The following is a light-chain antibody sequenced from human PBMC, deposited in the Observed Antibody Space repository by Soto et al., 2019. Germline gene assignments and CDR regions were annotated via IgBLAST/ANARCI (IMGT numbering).Light chain of an antibody. V-gene: IGKV1-39*01. Sequence: DIQMTQSPSSLSASVRDRVTITCRAGQSISSYLNWYQQKPGKAPKLLIYAACSLQSGVPSRFSGSGSGTDFTLTISSLQPEDFATYYCQQSYSTPSITFGQGTRLEIK. J-gene: IGKJ5*01. CDR3: QQSYSTPSIT. CDR1: QSISSY. CDR2: AAC.